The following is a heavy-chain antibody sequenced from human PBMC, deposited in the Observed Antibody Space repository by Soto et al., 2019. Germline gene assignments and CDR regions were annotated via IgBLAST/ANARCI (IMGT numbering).Heavy chain of an antibody. D-gene: IGHD3-10*01. CDR2: IKSKPDGGTT. CDR1: RFTFSDAW. V-gene: IGHV3-15*01. Sequence: VESGGGLVKPGGSLRLSCVASRFTFSDAWMSWLRQAPGKGLEWVGRIKSKPDGGTTDLAAPVKGRFIVSRDNSKNTMYLQMDRLGTEDTAVFFCSSGGHYFGDWGQGTLVTVSS. CDR3: SSGGHYFGD. J-gene: IGHJ4*02.